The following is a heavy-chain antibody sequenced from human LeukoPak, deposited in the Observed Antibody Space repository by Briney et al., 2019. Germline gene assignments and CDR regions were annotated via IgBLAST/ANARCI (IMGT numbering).Heavy chain of an antibody. D-gene: IGHD4-17*01. V-gene: IGHV3-23*01. Sequence: GGSLRLSCAASGFTFSSYAMSWVRQAPGKGLEWVSAISGSGGSTYYADSVKGRFTISRDNSKNTLYLQMNSLRAEDTAVYYCAKFFAVTTGFVDAFDIWGQGTMVTVSS. CDR3: AKFFAVTTGFVDAFDI. J-gene: IGHJ3*02. CDR2: ISGSGGST. CDR1: GFTFSSYA.